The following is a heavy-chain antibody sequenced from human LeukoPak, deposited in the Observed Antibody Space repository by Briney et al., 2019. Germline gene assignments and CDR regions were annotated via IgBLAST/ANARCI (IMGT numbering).Heavy chain of an antibody. V-gene: IGHV3-30*09. D-gene: IGHD1-26*01. CDR3: AKDTFRRPYSGSQSH. CDR1: GFTFSSFA. Sequence: GRSLRLSCAASGFTFSSFAIYWVRQAPGKGLQWVALISYDGSHKYYADSVKGRFAISRDNSKNTLYLQMNSLRAEDTAVYYCAKDTFRRPYSGSQSHWGQGTLVTVSS. J-gene: IGHJ4*02. CDR2: ISYDGSHK.